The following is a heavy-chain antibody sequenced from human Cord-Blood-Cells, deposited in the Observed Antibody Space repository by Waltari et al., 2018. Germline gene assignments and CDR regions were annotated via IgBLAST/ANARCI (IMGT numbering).Heavy chain of an antibody. D-gene: IGHD4-17*01. Sequence: QVHLVPSRAEVKKPGASVKVPCQASGYTFTGSYTHLVRQAPGQGLEWMGWINPNSGGTNYAQKFQGRVTMTRDTSISTAYMELSRLRSDDTAVYYCARVDKTTVTTDYWGQGTLFTVSS. V-gene: IGHV1-2*02. J-gene: IGHJ4*02. CDR3: ARVDKTTVTTDY. CDR1: GYTFTGSY. CDR2: INPNSGGT.